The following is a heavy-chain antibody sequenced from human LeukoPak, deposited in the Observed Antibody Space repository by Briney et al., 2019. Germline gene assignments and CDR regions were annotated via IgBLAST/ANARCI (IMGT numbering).Heavy chain of an antibody. Sequence: PGGSLRLSCAASGFTFSTYWMNWVRQAPGKGLEWVANIKQDGSEKYYVDSVKGRFTISRDNAKNSLYLQVNSLRAEDTAMYYCARARWRFTMIGPHDAFDIWGQGTMVTVSS. D-gene: IGHD3-22*01. CDR2: IKQDGSEK. CDR1: GFTFSTYW. J-gene: IGHJ3*02. V-gene: IGHV3-7*03. CDR3: ARARWRFTMIGPHDAFDI.